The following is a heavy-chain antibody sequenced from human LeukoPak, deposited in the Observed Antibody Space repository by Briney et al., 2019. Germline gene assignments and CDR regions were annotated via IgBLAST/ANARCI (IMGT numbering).Heavy chain of an antibody. Sequence: PSETLSLTCTVSDGSLSSYYWSRIRQPPGKGLEWIGHIYYSGSTNYNPSLKSRVTISVDTSKNQFSLKLSSVTAADTAVYYCAIYASSWQYFDYWGQGTLVTVSS. J-gene: IGHJ4*02. D-gene: IGHD6-13*01. V-gene: IGHV4-59*01. CDR3: AIYASSWQYFDY. CDR1: DGSLSSYY. CDR2: IYYSGST.